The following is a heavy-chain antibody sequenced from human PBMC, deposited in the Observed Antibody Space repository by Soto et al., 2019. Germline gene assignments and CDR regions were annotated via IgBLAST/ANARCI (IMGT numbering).Heavy chain of an antibody. D-gene: IGHD3-10*01. J-gene: IGHJ4*02. Sequence: QVQLQESGPGLVKPSQTLSVTCTVSGGSISSGGYYWSWIRQHPGKGLEWIGYIYYSGSTYYNPSLKSRVNISVDTSKNQFSLKLSSVTAADTAVYYCARDGSGSYSAPLGYWGQGTLVTVSS. CDR3: ARDGSGSYSAPLGY. CDR2: IYYSGST. V-gene: IGHV4-31*03. CDR1: GGSISSGGYY.